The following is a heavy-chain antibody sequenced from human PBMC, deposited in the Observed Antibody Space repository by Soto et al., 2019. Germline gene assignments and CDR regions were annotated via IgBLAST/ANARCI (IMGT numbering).Heavy chain of an antibody. Sequence: SETLSLTCTVSGGSISSYYWSWIRQPAGKGLEWIGRIYTSGSTNYNPSLKSRVTMSVDTSKNQFSLKLSSVTAADTAVYYCARDGSAYSSSWYDYWGHGTLVTVSS. CDR1: GGSISSYY. CDR3: ARDGSAYSSSWYDY. CDR2: IYTSGST. J-gene: IGHJ5*01. V-gene: IGHV4-4*07. D-gene: IGHD6-13*01.